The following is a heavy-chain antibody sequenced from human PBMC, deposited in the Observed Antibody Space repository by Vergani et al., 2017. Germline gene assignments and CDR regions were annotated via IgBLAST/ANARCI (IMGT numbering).Heavy chain of an antibody. CDR1: GFTFSDYY. V-gene: IGHV3-11*06. J-gene: IGHJ5*02. CDR3: ARDQRGIVAAGNWFDP. CDR2: ISSSSSYT. D-gene: IGHD6-13*01. Sequence: VQLVESGGGLVQPGGSLRLSCAASGFTFSDYYMSWIRQAPGKGLEWVSYISSSSSYTNYADSVKGRFTISRDNAKNSLYLQMNNLRAEDTAVYYSARDQRGIVAAGNWFDPWGQGTLVTVSS.